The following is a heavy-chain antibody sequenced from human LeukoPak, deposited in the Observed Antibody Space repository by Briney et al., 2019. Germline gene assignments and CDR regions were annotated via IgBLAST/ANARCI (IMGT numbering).Heavy chain of an antibody. D-gene: IGHD6-19*01. V-gene: IGHV3-23*01. Sequence: AGGPLRLSCAASGFTFSSYAMIGVRQAPGKALEGFSAISGSGGITYYADSVKGRFTISRDNSKNTLYLQMNSRRAEDTAVYYCAKGAVAGNQKPGGYWGQGTLVTVSS. CDR2: ISGSGGIT. CDR3: AKGAVAGNQKPGGY. CDR1: GFTFSSYA. J-gene: IGHJ4*02.